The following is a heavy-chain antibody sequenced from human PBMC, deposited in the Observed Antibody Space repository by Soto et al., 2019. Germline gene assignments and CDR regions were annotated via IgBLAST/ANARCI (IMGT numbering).Heavy chain of an antibody. V-gene: IGHV3-23*01. D-gene: IGHD6-13*01. CDR1: GFTFSSCV. Sequence: EVHLLESGGGLVQPGESLRLSCGASGFTFSSCVMTWVRQAPGKGLEWVSSITNTGAGTHYADSVKGRFTISRDNSKNTMYLQMNNLRAEDTAVYYCAKGLISVRWYAADWGQGTLVTVSS. J-gene: IGHJ4*02. CDR2: ITNTGAGT. CDR3: AKGLISVRWYAAD.